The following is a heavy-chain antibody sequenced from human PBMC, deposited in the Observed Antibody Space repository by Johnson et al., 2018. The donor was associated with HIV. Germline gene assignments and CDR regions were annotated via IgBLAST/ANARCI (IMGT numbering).Heavy chain of an antibody. D-gene: IGHD4-17*01. CDR1: GFTFSSYA. V-gene: IGHV3-30-3*01. CDR3: ARGASYGDYEGDAFDI. J-gene: IGHJ3*02. Sequence: QVQLVESGGGVVQPGMSLRLSYADSGFTFSSYAMHWVRQAPGKGLEWVAVISYDGSNKYYADSVKGRFTISRDNSKNTLYLQMNSLRAEDTAVYYCARGASYGDYEGDAFDIWGQGTMVTVSS. CDR2: ISYDGSNK.